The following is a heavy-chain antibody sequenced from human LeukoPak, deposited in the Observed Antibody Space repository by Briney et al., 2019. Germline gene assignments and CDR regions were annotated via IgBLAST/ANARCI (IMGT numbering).Heavy chain of an antibody. V-gene: IGHV3-33*01. Sequence: GGTLRLSCTTSGFTFTSYGMYWGRQAPGTGLEGVAVIWLDGSNKYYADSVKRRSTISRDNSKNPLYLQMNSLRDEYAAVYHGARSWGAAVTFSWFDPWGQGTLVSVSS. CDR3: ARSWGAAVTFSWFDP. J-gene: IGHJ5*02. D-gene: IGHD7-27*01. CDR1: GFTFTSYG. CDR2: IWLDGSNK.